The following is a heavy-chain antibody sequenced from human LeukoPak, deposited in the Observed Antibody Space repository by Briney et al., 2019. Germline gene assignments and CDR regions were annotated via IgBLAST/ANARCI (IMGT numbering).Heavy chain of an antibody. V-gene: IGHV3-11*01. D-gene: IGHD6-13*01. CDR3: ARVLGYSSSFYAFDI. Sequence: PGGSLRLSCAASGFTFSDYYMSWIRQAPGKGLEWVSYISSSGSNICYADSVKGRFTISRDNAKNSLYLQMNSLRAEDTAVYYCARVLGYSSSFYAFDIWGQGTMVTSLQ. J-gene: IGHJ3*02. CDR1: GFTFSDYY. CDR2: ISSSGSNI.